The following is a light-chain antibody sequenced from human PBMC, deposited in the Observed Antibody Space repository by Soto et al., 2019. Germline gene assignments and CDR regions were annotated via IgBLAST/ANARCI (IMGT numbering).Light chain of an antibody. CDR1: SGHSSYA. Sequence: QLVLTQSPSASASLGASVKLTCALSSGHSSYAIAWHQQKPEKGPRYLMTLNSDGSHTKGDGVPDRFSGSSSGAERYLTISSLQSEDEADYYCQTWGAGIQVFGGGTKVTVL. V-gene: IGLV4-69*01. J-gene: IGLJ2*01. CDR2: LNSDGSH. CDR3: QTWGAGIQV.